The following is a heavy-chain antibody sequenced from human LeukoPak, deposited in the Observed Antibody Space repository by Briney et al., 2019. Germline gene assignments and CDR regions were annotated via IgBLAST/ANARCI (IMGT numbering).Heavy chain of an antibody. CDR2: INQEASNS. CDR3: ARDGGYDTWSGYDA. D-gene: IGHD3-3*01. CDR1: GFSFSSYY. J-gene: IGHJ4*02. V-gene: IGHV3-7*01. Sequence: TGGSLRLSCEASGFSFSSYYMSWVRQARGKGQEVEAYINQEASNSYYVDSVKGRFTISRDNAKSSLYLQMNSLRAEDTAVYYCARDGGYDTWSGYDAWGQGTLVTVSS.